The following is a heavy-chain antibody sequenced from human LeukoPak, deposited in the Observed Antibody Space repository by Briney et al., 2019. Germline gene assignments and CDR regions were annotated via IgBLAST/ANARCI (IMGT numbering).Heavy chain of an antibody. CDR3: ARWEGGSYYDFDY. D-gene: IGHD1-26*01. CDR1: GGSFSGYY. Sequence: SETLSLTCAVYGGSFSGYYWSWIRQPPGKGLEWIGEINHSGSTNYNPSLKSRVTISVDASKNQFSLKLSSVTAADTAAYYCARWEGGSYYDFDYWAREPWSPSPQ. CDR2: INHSGST. J-gene: IGHJ4*02. V-gene: IGHV4-34*01.